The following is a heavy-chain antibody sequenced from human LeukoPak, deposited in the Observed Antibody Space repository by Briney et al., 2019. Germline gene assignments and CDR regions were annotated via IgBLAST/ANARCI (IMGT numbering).Heavy chain of an antibody. D-gene: IGHD6-19*01. CDR1: GGSFSGYY. CDR3: ARGSSGWYSVWFDP. J-gene: IGHJ5*02. V-gene: IGHV4-59*01. Sequence: KPSETLSLTCAVYGGSFSGYYWSWIRQPPGKGLEWIGYIYYSGSTNYNPSLKSRVTISVDTSKNQFSLKLSSVTAADTAVYYCARGSSGWYSVWFDPWGQGTLVTVSS. CDR2: IYYSGST.